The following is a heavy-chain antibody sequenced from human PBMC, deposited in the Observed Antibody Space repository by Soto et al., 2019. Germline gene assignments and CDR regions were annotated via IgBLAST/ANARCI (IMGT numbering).Heavy chain of an antibody. CDR3: AKSLEAYGTAFDI. Sequence: PGGSLRLSCAVSGFTFSSYAMSWVRQVPGKGLEWVSAISGSGGSTYYADSVKGRFTISRDNSKNTLYLQMNSLRAEDTAVYYCAKSLEAYGTAFDIWGQGTMVTVS. CDR1: GFTFSSYA. J-gene: IGHJ3*02. D-gene: IGHD4-17*01. CDR2: ISGSGGST. V-gene: IGHV3-23*01.